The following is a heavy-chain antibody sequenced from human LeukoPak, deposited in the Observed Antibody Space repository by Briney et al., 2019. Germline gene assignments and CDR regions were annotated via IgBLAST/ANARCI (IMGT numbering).Heavy chain of an antibody. D-gene: IGHD6-19*01. J-gene: IGHJ5*02. CDR2: IYHSGST. V-gene: IGHV4-30-2*01. Sequence: SETLSLTCAVSGGSISSGGYSCSWIRQPPGKGLEWIGHIYHSGSTYYNPSLKSRVTISVDRSKNQFSLKLSSVTAADTAVYYCARASASSGWGRQGWFDPWGQGTLVTVSS. CDR1: GGSISSGGYS. CDR3: ARASASSGWGRQGWFDP.